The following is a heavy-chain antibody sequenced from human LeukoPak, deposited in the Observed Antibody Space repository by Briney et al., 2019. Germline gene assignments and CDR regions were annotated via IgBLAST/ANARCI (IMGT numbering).Heavy chain of an antibody. CDR3: ARAGSFLLLWFGELPNWFDP. CDR2: INHSGST. CDR1: GGSFSGYY. J-gene: IGHJ5*02. D-gene: IGHD3-10*01. V-gene: IGHV4-34*01. Sequence: SETLSLTCAVYGGSFSGYYWSWIRQPPGKGLEWIGEINHSGSTNYNPALKRRVTISVDTSKNQFSLKLSSVTAADTAVYYCARAGSFLLLWFGELPNWFDPWGQGTLVTVSS.